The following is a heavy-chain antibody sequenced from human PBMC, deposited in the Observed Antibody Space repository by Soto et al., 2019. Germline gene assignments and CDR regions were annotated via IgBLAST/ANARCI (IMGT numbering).Heavy chain of an antibody. CDR3: GSSIWLGDLLLVYGMDV. V-gene: IGHV5-10-1*01. J-gene: IGHJ6*04. CDR1: GYSFTSYW. D-gene: IGHD3-10*01. Sequence: PGESLKISCKGSGYSFTSYWISWVRQMPGKGLEWMGRIDPSDSYTNYSPSFQGHVTISADKSISTAYLQWSSLKASDTAMYYCGSSIWLGDLLLVYGMDVWGKGTTVPFSS. CDR2: IDPSDSYT.